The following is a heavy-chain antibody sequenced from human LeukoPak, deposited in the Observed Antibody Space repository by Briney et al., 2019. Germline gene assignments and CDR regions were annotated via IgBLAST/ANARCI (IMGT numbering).Heavy chain of an antibody. CDR3: ARTFEDIVVVPAANSMRHYYYYYMDV. J-gene: IGHJ6*03. D-gene: IGHD2-2*01. CDR1: GGSISSYY. CDR2: IYYSGST. Sequence: SETLTLTCTVSGGSISSYYWSWIRQPPGKGLEWIGYIYYSGSTNYKPSLKSRVTISVDTSKNQFSLKLSSVTAAVTAVYYCARTFEDIVVVPAANSMRHYYYYYMDVWGKGTTVTVSS. V-gene: IGHV4-59*01.